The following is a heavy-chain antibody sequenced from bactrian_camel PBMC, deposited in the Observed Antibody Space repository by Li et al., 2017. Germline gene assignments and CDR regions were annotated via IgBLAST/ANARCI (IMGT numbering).Heavy chain of an antibody. Sequence: HVQLVESGGGSVQVGESLRLSCVVSGYRYSTYCMGWFRQVPGNEREPLASIDSDGRTSVADSVKGRFTVSSDYARKTVYLQMNSLKPEDTSMYYCAARWSRCSNDWRDWDYWGQGTQVTVS. CDR3: AARWSRCSNDWRDWDY. V-gene: IGHV3S53*01. J-gene: IGHJ4*01. CDR2: IDSDGRT. CDR1: GYRYSTYC. D-gene: IGHD1*01.